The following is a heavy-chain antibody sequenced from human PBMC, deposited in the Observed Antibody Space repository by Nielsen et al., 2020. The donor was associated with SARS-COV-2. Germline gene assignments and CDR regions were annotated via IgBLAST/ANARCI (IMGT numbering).Heavy chain of an antibody. Sequence: GESLKISCAASGFTVSSNYMSWVRQAPGKGLEWVSVIYSGGSTYYADSVKGRFTISRDNSKNTLYLQMNSLRAEDTAVYYCARPHDDRYYYMDVWGQGTTVTVSS. CDR1: GFTVSSNY. CDR3: ARPHDDRYYYMDV. J-gene: IGHJ6*03. D-gene: IGHD1-1*01. CDR2: IYSGGST. V-gene: IGHV3-66*04.